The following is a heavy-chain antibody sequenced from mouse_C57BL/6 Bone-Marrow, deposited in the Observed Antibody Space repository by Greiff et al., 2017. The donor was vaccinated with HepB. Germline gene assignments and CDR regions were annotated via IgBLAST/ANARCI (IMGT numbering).Heavy chain of an antibody. J-gene: IGHJ3*01. Sequence: EVQVVESGPGMVKPSQSLSLTCTVTGYSITSGYDWHWIRHFPGNKLEWMGYISYSGSTNYNPSLKSRISITHDTSKNHFFLKLNSVTTEDTATYYCAREAYRGFAYWGQGTLVTVSA. CDR1: GYSITSGYD. CDR2: ISYSGST. V-gene: IGHV3-1*01. CDR3: AREAYRGFAY.